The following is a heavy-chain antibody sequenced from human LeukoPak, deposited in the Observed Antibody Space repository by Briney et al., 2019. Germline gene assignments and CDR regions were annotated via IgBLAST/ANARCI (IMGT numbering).Heavy chain of an antibody. Sequence: GGPLRLSCAASGFTFSDYYMSWVRQAPGKGLEWVANIKQDGSEKYYVDSVKGRFTISRDNAKNSLYLQMNSLRAEDTAVYYCARVGSSGYWYYFDYWGQGTLVTVSS. D-gene: IGHD3-22*01. CDR1: GFTFSDYY. J-gene: IGHJ4*02. CDR3: ARVGSSGYWYYFDY. CDR2: IKQDGSEK. V-gene: IGHV3-7*01.